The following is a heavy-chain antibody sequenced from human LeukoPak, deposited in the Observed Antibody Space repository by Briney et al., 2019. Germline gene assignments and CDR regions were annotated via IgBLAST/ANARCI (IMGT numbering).Heavy chain of an antibody. V-gene: IGHV3-7*01. CDR1: GFTFSSYW. CDR2: IKQDGSEK. CDR3: ARDVVHVWGSWFDP. D-gene: IGHD3-16*01. J-gene: IGHJ5*02. Sequence: GGSLRLSCAASGFTFSSYWMSWVRLAPGKGLEWVANIKQDGSEKYYVDSVKGRFTISRDNAKNSLYLQMNSLRAEDTAVYYCARDVVHVWGSWFDPWGQGTLVTVSS.